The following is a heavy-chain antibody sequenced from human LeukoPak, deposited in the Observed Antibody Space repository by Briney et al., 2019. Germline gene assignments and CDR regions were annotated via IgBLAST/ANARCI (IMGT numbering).Heavy chain of an antibody. V-gene: IGHV5-51*01. J-gene: IGHJ4*02. CDR2: IYPGDYDT. CDR1: GYSFTSYW. D-gene: IGHD3-16*02. CDR3: ARPVGMELSYFDY. Sequence: GESLKISCKGFGYSFTSYWIGWVRQMPGKGLEWMGIIYPGDYDTRYSPTFQGQVTISADKSISTAYLRWSSLKASDTAMYYCARPVGMELSYFDYWGQGTLVTVSS.